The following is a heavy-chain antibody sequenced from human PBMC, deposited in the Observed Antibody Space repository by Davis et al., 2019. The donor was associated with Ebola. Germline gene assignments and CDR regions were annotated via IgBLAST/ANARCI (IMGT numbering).Heavy chain of an antibody. CDR1: GFTFSSYW. J-gene: IGHJ6*02. Sequence: GESLKISCAASGFTFSSYWMSWVRQAPGKGLEWVANIKQDGSEKYYVDSVKGRFTISRDNAKNSLYLQMNSLRAEDTAVYYCARDAPITIFGVVISYYYYGMDVWGQGTTVTVSS. D-gene: IGHD3-3*01. V-gene: IGHV3-7*01. CDR2: IKQDGSEK. CDR3: ARDAPITIFGVVISYYYYGMDV.